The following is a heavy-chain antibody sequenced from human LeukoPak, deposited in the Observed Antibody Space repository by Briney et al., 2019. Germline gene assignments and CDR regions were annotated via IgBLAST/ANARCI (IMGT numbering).Heavy chain of an antibody. D-gene: IGHD5-18*01. CDR1: GFTLSNYS. CDR2: ISSSGSL. J-gene: IGHJ4*02. CDR3: ARTRGYNYGYGDY. Sequence: HTGGSLRLSCAASGFTLSNYSMNWVRQAPGKGQEWVSYISSSGSLDYADSVKGRFTISRDNAKNSLYLQMNSLRAEDTAVYYCARTRGYNYGYGDYWGQGTLVTVSS. V-gene: IGHV3-48*01.